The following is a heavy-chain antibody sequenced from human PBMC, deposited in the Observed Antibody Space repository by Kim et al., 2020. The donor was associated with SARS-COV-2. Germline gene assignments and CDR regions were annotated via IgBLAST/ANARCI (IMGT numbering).Heavy chain of an antibody. CDR2: ISGSGGST. V-gene: IGHV3-23*01. CDR3: AKVPRITGTTPSDP. Sequence: GGSLRLSCAASGFTFSSYAMSWVRQAPGKGLEWVSAISGSGGSTYYADSVKGRFTISRDNSKNTLYLQMNSLRAEDTAVYYCAKVPRITGTTPSDPWGQGTLVTVSS. D-gene: IGHD1-7*01. CDR1: GFTFSSYA. J-gene: IGHJ5*02.